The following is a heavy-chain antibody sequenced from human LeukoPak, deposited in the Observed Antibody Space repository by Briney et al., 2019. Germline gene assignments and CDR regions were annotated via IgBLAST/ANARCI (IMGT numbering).Heavy chain of an antibody. D-gene: IGHD4-23*01. CDR2: INPNSGGT. J-gene: IGHJ4*02. Sequence: ASVKVSCKASGYTFTGYYMHWVRQARGQGLEWMGWINPNSGGTNYAQKFQGRVTMTRDTSISTAYMELSRLRSDDTAVYYCARVGVDYSGNIIKYYFDYWGQGTLVTVSS. CDR1: GYTFTGYY. V-gene: IGHV1-2*02. CDR3: ARVGVDYSGNIIKYYFDY.